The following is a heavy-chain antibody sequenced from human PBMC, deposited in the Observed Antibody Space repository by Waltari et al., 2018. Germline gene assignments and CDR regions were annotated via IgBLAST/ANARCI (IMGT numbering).Heavy chain of an antibody. CDR2: ISPIFGTA. V-gene: IGHV1-69*12. CDR1: GGTFSSYA. D-gene: IGHD4-17*01. J-gene: IGHJ6*02. Sequence: QVQLVQSGAEVKKPGSSVKVSCKASGGTFSSYAISWVRQAPGQGLEWMGGISPIFGTANYAQKFQGRVTITADESTSTAYMELSSLRSEDTAVYYCARTMTTVKNYYYYGMDVWGQGTTVTVSS. CDR3: ARTMTTVKNYYYYGMDV.